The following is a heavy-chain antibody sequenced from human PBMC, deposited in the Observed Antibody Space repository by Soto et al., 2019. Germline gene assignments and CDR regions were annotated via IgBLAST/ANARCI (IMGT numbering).Heavy chain of an antibody. CDR2: INPSGGST. J-gene: IGHJ4*02. V-gene: IGHV1-46*01. CDR3: ARGWIYNSSVYYFNY. Sequence: ASVKVSCKASGYTFATYYIHWVRQAPGQGLEWMGIINPSGGSTRYAQKFQGRVTMTRDTSTSTVYMELSSLRSEDTAVYYCARGWIYNSSVYYFNYGGQGPWVTVPS. D-gene: IGHD3-22*01. CDR1: GYTFATYY.